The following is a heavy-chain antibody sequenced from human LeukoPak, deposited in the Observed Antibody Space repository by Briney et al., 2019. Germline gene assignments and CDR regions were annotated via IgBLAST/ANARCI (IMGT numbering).Heavy chain of an antibody. CDR1: GFTLSSYS. Sequence: GGSLRLSCAASGFTLSSYSMNWVRQAPGKGLEWVSSISSSSSYIYYADSVKGRFTISRDNAKNSLYLQMNSLRAEDTAVYYCARDSGELTFDYWGQGTLVTVSS. J-gene: IGHJ4*02. V-gene: IGHV3-21*01. CDR2: ISSSSSYI. D-gene: IGHD1-7*01. CDR3: ARDSGELTFDY.